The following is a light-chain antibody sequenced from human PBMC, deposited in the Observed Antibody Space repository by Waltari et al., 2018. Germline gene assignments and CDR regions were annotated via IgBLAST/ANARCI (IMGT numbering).Light chain of an antibody. Sequence: SYELTQPPSVSVSPGQTVSIPCPGHKLGAQYTAWYQQKPGQAPVLVIYEDKKRPSGVPERVSGSNSGNTATLTISETQAVDEADYYCQAWDTDIVVFGGGTKLTVL. CDR1: KLGAQY. CDR3: QAWDTDIVV. CDR2: EDK. J-gene: IGLJ2*01. V-gene: IGLV3-1*01.